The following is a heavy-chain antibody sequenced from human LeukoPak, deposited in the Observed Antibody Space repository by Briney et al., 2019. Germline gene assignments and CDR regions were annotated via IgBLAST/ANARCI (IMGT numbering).Heavy chain of an antibody. CDR1: GGTFSSYA. V-gene: IGHV1-46*01. CDR2: INPSGGST. D-gene: IGHD2-2*01. Sequence: GSSVKVSCKASGGTFSSYAISWVRQAPGQGLEWMGIINPSGGSTSYAQKFQGRVTMTRDTSTSTVYMELSSLRSEDTAVYYCARGPAASWGRWFDPWGQGTLVTVSS. J-gene: IGHJ5*02. CDR3: ARGPAASWGRWFDP.